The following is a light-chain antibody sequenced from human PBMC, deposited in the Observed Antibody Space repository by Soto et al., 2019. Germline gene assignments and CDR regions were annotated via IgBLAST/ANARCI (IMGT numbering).Light chain of an antibody. CDR1: QHIDTF. CDR3: QQSSTTPYT. J-gene: IGKJ2*01. CDR2: TAS. V-gene: IGKV1-39*01. Sequence: EIQMTQSPPSLSASVGDRVTITCRASQHIDTFLVWYQVKPGKAPKLLIQTASSLHSEVPSRFSGGGFGTSFTLTISSLQPEDFATYYCQQSSTTPYTFGQGTKLEIK.